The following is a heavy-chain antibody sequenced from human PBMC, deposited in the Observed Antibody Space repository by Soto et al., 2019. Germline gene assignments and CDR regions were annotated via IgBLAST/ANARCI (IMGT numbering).Heavy chain of an antibody. Sequence: ASVKVSCKASGYTFTSYGITWVRQAPGQDLEWMGWISAYNGDTNYAQSLQGRVTMTTDTSTSTVYLELKRLKSDDTAVYYCARDQEYSTSGLYWFDLWGQGTLVTVSS. J-gene: IGHJ5*02. CDR1: GYTFTSYG. D-gene: IGHD6-6*01. CDR3: ARDQEYSTSGLYWFDL. CDR2: ISAYNGDT. V-gene: IGHV1-18*04.